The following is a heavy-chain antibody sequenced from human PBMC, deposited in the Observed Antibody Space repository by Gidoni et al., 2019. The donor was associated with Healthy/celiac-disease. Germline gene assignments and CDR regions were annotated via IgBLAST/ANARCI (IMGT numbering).Heavy chain of an antibody. V-gene: IGHV1-69*17. CDR2: IIPIFGIA. J-gene: IGHJ6*02. Sequence: QVQLVQSGAEVKKPGSSVKVSCKASGGTFSSYAISWVRQAPGQGLEWMGGIIPIFGIANYAQKFQGRVTITADKSTSTAYMELSSLRSEDTAVYYCARRAQYDFWSGYNYYYYGMDVWGQGTTVTVSS. D-gene: IGHD3-3*01. CDR1: GGTFSSYA. CDR3: ARRAQYDFWSGYNYYYYGMDV.